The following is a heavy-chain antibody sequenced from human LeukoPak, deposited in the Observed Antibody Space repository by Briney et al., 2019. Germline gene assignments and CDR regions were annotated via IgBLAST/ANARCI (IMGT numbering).Heavy chain of an antibody. Sequence: GGSLRLSCAASGFTFSSYSMNWVRQAPGKGLEWVSSISSSSSYIYYADSVKGRFTISRDNAKNSLYLQMNSLRAEDTAVYYCLGGLVRGFAFDIWGQGTMVTVSS. CDR3: LGGLVRGFAFDI. CDR2: ISSSSSYI. CDR1: GFTFSSYS. D-gene: IGHD2-2*01. V-gene: IGHV3-21*01. J-gene: IGHJ3*02.